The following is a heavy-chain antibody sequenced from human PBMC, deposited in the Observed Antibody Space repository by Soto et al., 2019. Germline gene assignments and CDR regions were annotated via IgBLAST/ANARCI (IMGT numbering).Heavy chain of an antibody. CDR2: IGVSSDA. CDR3: AKNYFFDS. Sequence: EVQLLESGGGLVHPGESLRLSCAASGFTFSSYAMSWARQAPGKGLEWVSSIGVSSDAYYADSVKGRFTISRDNSRNTLYLQMNSLRAEDTALYYCAKNYFFDSWGQGTLVTVSS. CDR1: GFTFSSYA. J-gene: IGHJ4*02. V-gene: IGHV3-23*01.